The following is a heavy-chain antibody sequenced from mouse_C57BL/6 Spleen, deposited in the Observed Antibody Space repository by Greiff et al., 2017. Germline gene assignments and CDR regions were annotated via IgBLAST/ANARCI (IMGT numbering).Heavy chain of an antibody. D-gene: IGHD3-2*02. Sequence: EVQGVESGGGLVQPKGSLKLSCAASGFSFNTYAMNWVRQAPGQGLEWVARIRSKSNNYATYYADSVKDRFTISRDDSESMLYLQMNNLKTEDTAMYYCVRHDSSGPFAYWGQGTLVTVSA. CDR1: GFSFNTYA. CDR3: VRHDSSGPFAY. J-gene: IGHJ3*01. CDR2: IRSKSNNYAT. V-gene: IGHV10-1*01.